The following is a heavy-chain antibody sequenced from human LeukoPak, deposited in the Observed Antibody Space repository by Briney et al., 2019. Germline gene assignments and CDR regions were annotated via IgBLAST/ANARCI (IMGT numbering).Heavy chain of an antibody. D-gene: IGHD1-26*01. CDR2: ISYDGSNK. J-gene: IGHJ4*02. V-gene: IGHV3-30-3*01. CDR1: GFTFSSYA. Sequence: GGSLRLSCAASGFTFSSYAMHWVRQAPGKGLEWVAVISYDGSNKYYADSVKGRFTISRDNSKNTLYVQMNSLRAEDTAVYYCARRRRGTKYYFDYWGQGTLVTVSS. CDR3: ARRRRGTKYYFDY.